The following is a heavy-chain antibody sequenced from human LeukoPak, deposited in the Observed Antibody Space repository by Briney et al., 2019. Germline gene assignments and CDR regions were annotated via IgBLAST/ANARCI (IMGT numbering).Heavy chain of an antibody. V-gene: IGHV3-30*02. CDR3: AKDGDFWSGSVGDYFDY. CDR1: GFTFSSYG. D-gene: IGHD3-3*01. J-gene: IGHJ4*02. CDR2: IRYDGSNK. Sequence: GGSLRLSCAASGFTFSSYGMHWVRQAPGKGLEWVAFIRYDGSNKYYADSVKGRLTISRDNSKNTLYLQMNSLRAEDTAVYYCAKDGDFWSGSVGDYFDYWGQGTLVTVSS.